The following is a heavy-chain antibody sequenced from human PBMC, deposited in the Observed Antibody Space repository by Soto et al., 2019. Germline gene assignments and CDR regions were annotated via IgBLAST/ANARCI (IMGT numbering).Heavy chain of an antibody. CDR2: ITADSDDT. CDR3: AKDTSDSEWFFDY. D-gene: IGHD3-3*01. CDR1: GFTFSTHT. Sequence: PGGSLRLSCVASGFTFSTHTMNWVRQAPGKGLEWVSSITADSDDTSYADSIKGRFTISRDNAKNSLYLQMNSLRAEDTALYYCAKDTSDSEWFFDYWGQGTLVTVSS. V-gene: IGHV3-23*01. J-gene: IGHJ4*02.